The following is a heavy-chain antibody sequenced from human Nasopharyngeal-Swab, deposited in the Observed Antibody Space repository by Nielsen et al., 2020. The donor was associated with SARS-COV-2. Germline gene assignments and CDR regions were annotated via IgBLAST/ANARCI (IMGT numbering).Heavy chain of an antibody. J-gene: IGHJ4*02. CDR2: ISYTGDTT. V-gene: IGHV3-64*01. CDR3: VSDQRLGVSMALGRAVVDY. Sequence: GESLMISRAVSGFTFSGYSMHWVRQAPGKGLEYVSDISYTGDTTFYARSVRGSFTISRDNSTTTLFLQMGSLSTEDVAVYYCVSDQRLGVSMALGRAVVDYWGQGTLVNVSS. D-gene: IGHD2-8*01. CDR1: GFTFSGYS.